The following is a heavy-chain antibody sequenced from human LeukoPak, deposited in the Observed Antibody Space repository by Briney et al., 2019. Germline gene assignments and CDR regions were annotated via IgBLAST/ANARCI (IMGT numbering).Heavy chain of an antibody. Sequence: GGSLRLSCAASGFTFSSYSMNWVRQAPGKGLEWVSSISSSSSYIYYADSVKGRFTISRDNAKNSLYLQMNSLRAEDTAVYYCASTRGSRYYFDYWGRGTLVTVSS. V-gene: IGHV3-21*01. CDR2: ISSSSSYI. CDR1: GFTFSSYS. J-gene: IGHJ4*02. CDR3: ASTRGSRYYFDY. D-gene: IGHD3-10*01.